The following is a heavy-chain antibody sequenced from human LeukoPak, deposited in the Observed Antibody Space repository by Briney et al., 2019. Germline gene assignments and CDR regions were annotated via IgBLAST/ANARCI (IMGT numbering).Heavy chain of an antibody. CDR2: IYPGDSDT. J-gene: IGHJ5*02. CDR1: GYSFTSYW. V-gene: IGHV5-51*01. Sequence: GESLKISCKGSGYSFTSYWIGWVRQMPGKGLEWMGIIYPGDSDTRYSPSFQGQVTISADKSIGTAYLQWSSLKASDTAMYYCARHSRSADNWFDPWGQGTLVTVSS. D-gene: IGHD6-6*01. CDR3: ARHSRSADNWFDP.